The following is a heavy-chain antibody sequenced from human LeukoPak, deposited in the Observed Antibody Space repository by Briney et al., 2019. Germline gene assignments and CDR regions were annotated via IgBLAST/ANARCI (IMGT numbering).Heavy chain of an antibody. CDR1: GGSISSYY. V-gene: IGHV4-59*01. D-gene: IGHD6-19*01. CDR3: ARDGRWLIQQKYYYGMDV. J-gene: IGHJ6*02. Sequence: SETLSLTCTVSGGSISSYYWSWIRQPPGKGLEWIGYIYYSGSTNYNPSLKSRVTISVDTSKNQFSLKLSSVTAADTAVYYCARDGRWLIQQKYYYGMDVWGQGTTVTVSS. CDR2: IYYSGST.